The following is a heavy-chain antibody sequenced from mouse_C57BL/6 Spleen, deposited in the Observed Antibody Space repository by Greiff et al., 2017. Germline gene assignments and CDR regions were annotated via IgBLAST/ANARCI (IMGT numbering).Heavy chain of an antibody. CDR3: ASPAYYSNYDAMDY. CDR2: INPNYGNT. D-gene: IGHD2-5*01. V-gene: IGHV1-39*01. CDR1: GYSFTDYN. J-gene: IGHJ4*01. Sequence: EVKLMESGPELVKPGASVKISCKASGYSFTDYNMNWVKQSNGKSLEWIGVINPNYGNTSYNQKFKGKATLTVDQSSSTAYMQLNSLTSEDSAVYSCASPAYYSNYDAMDYWGPGTSVTVSS.